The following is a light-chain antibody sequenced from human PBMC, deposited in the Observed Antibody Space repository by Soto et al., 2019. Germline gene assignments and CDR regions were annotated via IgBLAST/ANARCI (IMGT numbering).Light chain of an antibody. CDR1: QSVSSN. CDR2: GAS. Sequence: EIVMTQSPATLSVSPGERATLSCRASQSVSSNLAWYQQKPGQAPRLLIYGASSRATGIPARFSGSGSGTEFTLTISSLQSEDCAVYYCQQYNNWPPSTLGQGTKLEIK. J-gene: IGKJ2*02. V-gene: IGKV3-15*01. CDR3: QQYNNWPPST.